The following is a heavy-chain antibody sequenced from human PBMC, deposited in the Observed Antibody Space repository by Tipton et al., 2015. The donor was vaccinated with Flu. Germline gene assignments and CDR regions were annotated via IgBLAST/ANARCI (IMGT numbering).Heavy chain of an antibody. CDR2: IYYSRST. J-gene: IGHJ5*02. CDR3: TRDRRSRSRGHWFDT. CDR1: GDSISDYY. V-gene: IGHV4-59*01. D-gene: IGHD1-26*01. Sequence: TLSLTCTVSGDSISDYYWSWIRQPPGKGLEWIGYIYYSRSTNYNPPHKSRVTISVATSKNQYSLKLRSVTAADTSVYYCTRDRRSRSRGHWFDTWGKGTLVTVSS.